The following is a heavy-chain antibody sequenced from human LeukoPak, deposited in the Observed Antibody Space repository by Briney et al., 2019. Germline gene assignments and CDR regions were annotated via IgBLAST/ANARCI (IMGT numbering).Heavy chain of an antibody. J-gene: IGHJ4*02. V-gene: IGHV4-59*11. Sequence: SETLSLTCSVSGGSINSHCWSWIRQPPGQGQGLVGYIFNSGNSNYNHSLASRVTMSVDTSRAQFFLRLSPVTAADTAIYYGARRPADTTWYGVFDYWSQRTLVTVS. CDR2: IFNSGNS. D-gene: IGHD4-17*01. CDR1: GGSINSHC. CDR3: ARRPADTTWYGVFDY.